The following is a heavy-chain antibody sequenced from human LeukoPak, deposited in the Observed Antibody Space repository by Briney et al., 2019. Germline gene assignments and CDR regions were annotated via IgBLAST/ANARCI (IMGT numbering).Heavy chain of an antibody. J-gene: IGHJ4*02. D-gene: IGHD6-13*01. Sequence: GGSLRLSCAASGFTFGNARMSWVRKAPRKGLDWVGRIKSKTDGGTTDYAALMKGRFTISRDDSKHTLYQQMNSLTTDDTAEYYCSHTVGTVDYGGQGTLVTVSS. V-gene: IGHV3-15*01. CDR1: GFTFGNAR. CDR3: SHTVGTVDY. CDR2: IKSKTDGGTT.